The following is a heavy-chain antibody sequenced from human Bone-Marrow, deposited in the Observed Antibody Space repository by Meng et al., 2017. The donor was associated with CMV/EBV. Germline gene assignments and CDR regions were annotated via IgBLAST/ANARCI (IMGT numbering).Heavy chain of an antibody. CDR1: GGSISSSSYY. Sequence: SCTVSGGSISSSSYYWGWIRQPPGKGLEWIGSIYYSGSTYYNPSLKSRVTISVDTSKNQFSLKLSSVTAADTAVYYCARHLVTIFGVVIAYPDYFDYWGQGTLVTVSS. CDR3: ARHLVTIFGVVIAYPDYFDY. V-gene: IGHV4-39*01. CDR2: IYYSGST. D-gene: IGHD3-3*01. J-gene: IGHJ4*02.